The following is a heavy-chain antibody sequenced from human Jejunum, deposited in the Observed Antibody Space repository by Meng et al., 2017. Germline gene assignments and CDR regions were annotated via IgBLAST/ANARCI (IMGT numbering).Heavy chain of an antibody. V-gene: IGHV4-4*02. CDR1: GASISSGNW. CDR3: ARHISVTGTRGFDY. J-gene: IGHJ4*02. D-gene: IGHD6-19*01. Sequence: QGQRQASGPGMVQPAETLSPTCAVSGASISSGNWWSWVRQPPGKGLEWIGEMYQSGTTNYNPSLKSRVTILLDTSKNQLSLELTSVTAADTAVYYCARHISVTGTRGFDYWGQGTLVTVSS. CDR2: MYQSGTT.